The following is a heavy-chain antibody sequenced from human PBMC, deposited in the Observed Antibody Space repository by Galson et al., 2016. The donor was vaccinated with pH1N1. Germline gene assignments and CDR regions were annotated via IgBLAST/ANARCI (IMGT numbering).Heavy chain of an antibody. V-gene: IGHV1-3*01. D-gene: IGHD3-16*01. CDR2: VNVGNGNT. Sequence: SVKVSCKASGYTFTIYAIHWVRQAPGQRLEWMGWVNVGNGNTKHSQKFQDRVTITRDTSATTAYMELSSLRFEDTAVYYCARRVGRSFDYWGQGTLVTVSS. J-gene: IGHJ4*02. CDR1: GYTFTIYA. CDR3: ARRVGRSFDY.